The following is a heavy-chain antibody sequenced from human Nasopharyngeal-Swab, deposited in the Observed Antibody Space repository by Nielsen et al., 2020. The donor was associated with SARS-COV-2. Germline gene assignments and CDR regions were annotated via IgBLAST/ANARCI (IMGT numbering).Heavy chain of an antibody. CDR2: ISSSGRNM. D-gene: IGHD1-26*01. V-gene: IGHV3-48*03. CDR1: GFTFSNYE. J-gene: IGHJ3*02. CDR3: ARPSRGSYLRDAFDI. Sequence: GESLKISCAASGFTFSNYEMNWVRQAPGKGLEWVSYISSSGRNMYYADSVKGRFIISRDNAKNSLYLQMNSLRAEDTAVYYCARPSRGSYLRDAFDIWGQGTMVTVSS.